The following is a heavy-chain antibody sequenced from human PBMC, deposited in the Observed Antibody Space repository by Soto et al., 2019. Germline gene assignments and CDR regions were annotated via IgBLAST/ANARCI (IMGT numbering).Heavy chain of an antibody. D-gene: IGHD5-18*01. CDR3: ARCLCIQLGLPYYGMDV. CDR2: INHSGST. J-gene: IGHJ6*02. CDR1: GGSFSGYY. Sequence: SETLSLTCAVYGGSFSGYYWSWIRQPPGKGLEWIGEINHSGSTNYNPSLKSRVTISVDTSKNQFSLKLSSVTAADTAVYYCARCLCIQLGLPYYGMDVWGQGTTVTVSS. V-gene: IGHV4-34*01.